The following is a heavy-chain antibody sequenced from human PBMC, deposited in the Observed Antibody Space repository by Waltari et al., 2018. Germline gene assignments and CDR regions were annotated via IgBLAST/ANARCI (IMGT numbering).Heavy chain of an antibody. D-gene: IGHD7-27*01. J-gene: IGHJ4*01. V-gene: IGHV3-15*01. CDR1: GFSFTPAW. CDR2: ITSQNDGETT. Sequence: EVQMVESGGGSLKPGDSLRLSCVASGFSFTPAWLTWVRQAPGKGVEWVGRITSQNDGETTDFAASVRGRFSISRDDSQNMVFLQMNSLKTEDTAVYYCTTLDAPWGGWGHGTLVTVSS. CDR3: TTLDAPWGG.